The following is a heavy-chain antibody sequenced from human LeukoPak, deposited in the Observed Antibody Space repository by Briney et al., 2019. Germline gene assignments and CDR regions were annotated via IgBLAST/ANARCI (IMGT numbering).Heavy chain of an antibody. CDR2: IYYSGST. J-gene: IGHJ6*03. CDR1: GGSISSSSYY. D-gene: IGHD6-6*01. V-gene: IGHV4-39*07. CDR3: ARGSYSSSSSYYFYYYMDV. Sequence: SETLSLTCTVSGGSISSSSYYWGWIRQPPGKGLEWIGSIYYSGSTYYNPSLKSRVTISVDTSKNQFSLKLSSVTAADTAVYYCARGSYSSSSSYYFYYYMDVWGKGTTVTVSS.